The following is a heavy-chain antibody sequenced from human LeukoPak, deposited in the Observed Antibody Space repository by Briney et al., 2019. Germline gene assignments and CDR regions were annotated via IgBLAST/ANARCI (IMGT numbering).Heavy chain of an antibody. CDR2: ISASGGTT. CDR1: GFTFSNYA. V-gene: IGHV3-23*01. CDR3: AKRPRDSTGYYLGAFDF. J-gene: IGHJ3*01. D-gene: IGHD3-22*01. Sequence: GGSLRLSCAASGFTFSNYAMTWVRQAPGKGLEWVSGISASGGTTYYADSVRGRFTISRDNSKNTLFLQMNSLRAEDTAVSYCAKRPRDSTGYYLGAFDFWGLGTMVTVSS.